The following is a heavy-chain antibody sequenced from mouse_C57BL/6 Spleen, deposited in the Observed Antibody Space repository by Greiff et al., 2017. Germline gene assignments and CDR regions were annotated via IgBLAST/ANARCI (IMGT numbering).Heavy chain of an antibody. Sequence: DVKLVESGGGLVKPGGSLKLSCAASGFTFSDYGMHWVRQAPEKGLEWVAYISSGSSTIYYADTVKGRFTISRDNAKNTLFLQMTSLRSEDTAMYYCARNCHYYAMDYWGQGTSVTVSS. V-gene: IGHV5-17*01. CDR2: ISSGSSTI. J-gene: IGHJ4*01. CDR3: ARNCHYYAMDY. D-gene: IGHD4-1*01. CDR1: GFTFSDYG.